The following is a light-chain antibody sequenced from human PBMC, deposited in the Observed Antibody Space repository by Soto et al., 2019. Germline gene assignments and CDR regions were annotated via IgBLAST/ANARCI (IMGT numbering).Light chain of an antibody. CDR1: KLGDKY. J-gene: IGLJ1*01. V-gene: IGLV3-1*01. Sequence: SYELTQPPSVSVSPGQTASITCSGDKLGDKYACWYQQKPGQYPVLVIYQDSKRPSGIPERFSGSNSGNTATLTISGTQAMYEADYYCQAWDSSTLYVFGTGTKLTVL. CDR2: QDS. CDR3: QAWDSSTLYV.